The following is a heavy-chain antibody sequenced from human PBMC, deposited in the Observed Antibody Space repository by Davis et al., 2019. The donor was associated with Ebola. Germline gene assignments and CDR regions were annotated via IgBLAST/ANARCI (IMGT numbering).Heavy chain of an antibody. V-gene: IGHV1-18*01. CDR3: ARTFTIFGVVLGY. Sequence: ASVTFSCKTSGYSFTNYGISWVRQAPGQVLEWMGWISAYSGNTKYPQKFQGRVTMTTDTSTSTAYMELTMLRSDDTAVYYCARTFTIFGVVLGYWGQGTLVTVSS. CDR1: GYSFTNYG. D-gene: IGHD3-3*01. CDR2: ISAYSGNT. J-gene: IGHJ4*02.